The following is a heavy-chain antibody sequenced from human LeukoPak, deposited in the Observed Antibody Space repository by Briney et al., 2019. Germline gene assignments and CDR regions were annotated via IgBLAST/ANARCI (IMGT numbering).Heavy chain of an antibody. CDR1: GFTVSSNY. Sequence: GGSLRLSCAASGFTVSSNYMSWVRQAPGKGLEWVSVIYSGGSTYYADSVKGRFTISRDNSKNTLYLQMNSLRAEDTAVYYCAKDLVGANNWFDPWGQGTLVTVSS. V-gene: IGHV3-53*01. CDR2: IYSGGST. CDR3: AKDLVGANNWFDP. J-gene: IGHJ5*02. D-gene: IGHD1-26*01.